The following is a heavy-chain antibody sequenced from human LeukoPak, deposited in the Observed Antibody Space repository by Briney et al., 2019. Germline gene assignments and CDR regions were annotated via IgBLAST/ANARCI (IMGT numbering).Heavy chain of an antibody. Sequence: ASVKVSCKASGYTFTSYGISWVRQAPGQGLEWMGWISAYNGNTNYAQKLQGRVTMTTDTSTSTAYMELRSLRSDDTAVYYCARSYCGGDCYPAWYYYGMDVWGQGTTVTVSS. CDR2: ISAYNGNT. J-gene: IGHJ6*02. CDR1: GYTFTSYG. D-gene: IGHD2-21*02. CDR3: ARSYCGGDCYPAWYYYGMDV. V-gene: IGHV1-18*01.